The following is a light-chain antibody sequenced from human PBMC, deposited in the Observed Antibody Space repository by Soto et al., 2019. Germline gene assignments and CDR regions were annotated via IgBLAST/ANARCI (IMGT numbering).Light chain of an antibody. Sequence: IVLTQSPGTLSLSPGERASLSCRASQSGLSNSLAWYQQKPGQPPRLLISGASSRATGIPDRFSGGGSETDFTLTISRLEPEDFAVYYCHQYANPSYTFGQGTKLEI. CDR3: HQYANPSYT. J-gene: IGKJ2*01. CDR1: QSGLSNS. CDR2: GAS. V-gene: IGKV3-20*01.